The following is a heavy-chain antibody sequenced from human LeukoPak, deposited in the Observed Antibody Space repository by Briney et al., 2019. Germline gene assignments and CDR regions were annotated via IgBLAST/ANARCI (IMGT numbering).Heavy chain of an antibody. CDR3: ARDSGYGDRGYYYYGMEV. V-gene: IGHV1-18*01. CDR2: ISSYNGNT. Sequence: SVKVSCKASGYTFTSYGISWVRQAPGQGLEWMGWISSYNGNTNYAQKLQGRVTMTTDTSTSTAYMELRSLRSDDTAVYYCARDSGYGDRGYYYYGMEVWGQGTTVTVSS. CDR1: GYTFTSYG. D-gene: IGHD5-12*01. J-gene: IGHJ6*02.